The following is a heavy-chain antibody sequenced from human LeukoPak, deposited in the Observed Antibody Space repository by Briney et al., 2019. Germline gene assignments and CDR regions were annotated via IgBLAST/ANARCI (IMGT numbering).Heavy chain of an antibody. Sequence: QPGGSLRLSCAASGFTFSSYAMSWVRQAPGKGLEWVSAISGSGGSTYYADSVKGQFTISRDNSKNTLYLQMNSLRAEDTAVYYCARGGDSSGYWPLGYMDVWGKGTTVTVSS. D-gene: IGHD3-22*01. CDR1: GFTFSSYA. CDR2: ISGSGGST. J-gene: IGHJ6*03. CDR3: ARGGDSSGYWPLGYMDV. V-gene: IGHV3-23*01.